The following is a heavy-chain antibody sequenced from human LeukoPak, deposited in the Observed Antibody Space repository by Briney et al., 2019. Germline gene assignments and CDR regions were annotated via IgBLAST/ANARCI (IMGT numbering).Heavy chain of an antibody. D-gene: IGHD3-10*01. CDR1: GFIFSNYW. J-gene: IGHJ4*02. CDR2: ISSSGSTI. V-gene: IGHV3-48*04. Sequence: PGGSLRLSCATSGFIFSNYWMNWVRQAPGKGLEWVSYISSSGSTIYYADSVKGRFTISRDNAKNSLYLQMNSLRAEDTAVYYCARDQSYYGSGSCSDYWGQGTLVTVSS. CDR3: ARDQSYYGSGSCSDY.